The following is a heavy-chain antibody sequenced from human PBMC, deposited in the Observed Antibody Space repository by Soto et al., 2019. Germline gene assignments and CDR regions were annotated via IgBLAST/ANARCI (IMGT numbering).Heavy chain of an antibody. D-gene: IGHD2-2*01. CDR3: ARGGLGYCSSTSCYPRFWFDP. Sequence: ASVKVSCKASGYTFTGYYMHWVRQAPGQGLEWMGWINANNGNTNYAQKLQGRVTMTTDTSTSTAYMELRSLRSDDTAVYYCARGGLGYCSSTSCYPRFWFDPWGQGTLVTVSS. CDR1: GYTFTGYY. J-gene: IGHJ5*02. CDR2: INANNGNT. V-gene: IGHV1-18*04.